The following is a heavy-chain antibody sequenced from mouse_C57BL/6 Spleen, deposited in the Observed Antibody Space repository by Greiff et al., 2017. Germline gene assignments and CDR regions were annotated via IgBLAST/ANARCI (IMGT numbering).Heavy chain of an antibody. V-gene: IGHV1-52*01. CDR2: IDPSDSET. J-gene: IGHJ4*01. CDR3: ARGDYDYDDGYAMDY. D-gene: IGHD2-4*01. CDR1: GYTFTSYW. Sequence: QVQLQQPGAELVRPGSSVKLSFKASGYTFTSYWMHWVKQRPIQGLEWIGNIDPSDSETHYNQKFKDKATLTVDTSSSTAYMQLSSLTSEDSAVYYCARGDYDYDDGYAMDYWGQGTSVTVSS.